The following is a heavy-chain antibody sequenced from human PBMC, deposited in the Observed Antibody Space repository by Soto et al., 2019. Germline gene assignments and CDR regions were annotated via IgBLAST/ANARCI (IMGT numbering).Heavy chain of an antibody. CDR1: GFTFSSYS. V-gene: IGHV3-21*01. CDR2: ISSSSSYI. D-gene: IGHD2-2*01. CDR3: ATQEPYCSSTSCYGPSYGMDV. Sequence: GGSLRLSCAASGFTFSSYSMNWVRQAPGKGLEWVSSISSSSSYIYYADSVKGRFTISRDNAKNSLYLQMNSLRAEDMAVYYCATQEPYCSSTSCYGPSYGMDVWGQGTTVTVSS. J-gene: IGHJ6*02.